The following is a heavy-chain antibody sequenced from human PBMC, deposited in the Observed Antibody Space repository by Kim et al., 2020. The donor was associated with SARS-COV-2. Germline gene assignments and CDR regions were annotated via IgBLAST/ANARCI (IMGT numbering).Heavy chain of an antibody. CDR3: ARLQGILNWFDP. CDR2: IYYSGST. Sequence: SETLSLTCTASGGSISSSSYYWGWIRQPPGKGLEWIGSIYYSGSTYYNPSLKSRVTISVDTSKNQFSLKLSSVTAADTAVYYCARLQGILNWFDPWCQGT. CDR1: GGSISSSSYY. J-gene: IGHJ5*02. V-gene: IGHV4-39*01. D-gene: IGHD6-13*01.